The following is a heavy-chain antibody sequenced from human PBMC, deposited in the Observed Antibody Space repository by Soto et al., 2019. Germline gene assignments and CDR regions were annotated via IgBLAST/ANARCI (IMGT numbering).Heavy chain of an antibody. D-gene: IGHD6-19*01. J-gene: IGHJ4*02. Sequence: PGGSLRLSCAASGFTFSSYAMSWVRQAPGKGLEWVSAISGSGGSTYYADSVKGRFTISIDNSKNTLYLQMNSLRAEDTAVYYCAKGISIAVAGTFDYWGQGTLVTVSS. CDR3: AKGISIAVAGTFDY. V-gene: IGHV3-23*01. CDR2: ISGSGGST. CDR1: GFTFSSYA.